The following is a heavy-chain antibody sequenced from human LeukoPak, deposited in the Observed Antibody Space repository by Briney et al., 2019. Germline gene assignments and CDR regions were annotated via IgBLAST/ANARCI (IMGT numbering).Heavy chain of an antibody. J-gene: IGHJ3*02. CDR2: ISAYNGNT. CDR3: ASVERYFDWLYGAFDI. V-gene: IGHV1-18*01. D-gene: IGHD3-9*01. CDR1: GYTFTSYG. Sequence: ASVKVSCKASGYTFTSYGISWVRQAPGQGLEWMGWISAYNGNTNYAQKLQGRVTMTTDTSTSTAYMELRSLRSDDTAVYYCASVERYFDWLYGAFDIWGQGTMVTVSS.